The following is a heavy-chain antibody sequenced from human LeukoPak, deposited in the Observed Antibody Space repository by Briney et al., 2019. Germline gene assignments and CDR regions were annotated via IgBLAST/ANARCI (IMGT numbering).Heavy chain of an antibody. CDR1: GGSFSGYY. CDR3: ARGALDGPPHYYYYMDV. J-gene: IGHJ6*03. D-gene: IGHD5-24*01. Sequence: SETLSLTCAVYGGSFSGYYWSWIRQPPGKGLEWIGEINHSGSTNYNPSLKSRVTISVDTSKNQFSLKLSSVTAADTAVYYCARGALDGPPHYYYYMDVWGKGTTVTVSS. V-gene: IGHV4-34*01. CDR2: INHSGST.